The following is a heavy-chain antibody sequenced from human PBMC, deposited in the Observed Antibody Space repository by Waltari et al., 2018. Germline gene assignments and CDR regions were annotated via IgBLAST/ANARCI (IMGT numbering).Heavy chain of an antibody. J-gene: IGHJ6*02. Sequence: QVQLVQSGAEVKKPGSSVKVSCKASGGTFSSYAISWVRQAPGQGLEWMGGIIPIFGTANYAQKFQGRVTITADESTSTTYMELSSLRSEDTAVYYCAREAMVRGVYYYYGMDVWGQGTTVIVSS. CDR2: IIPIFGTA. CDR3: AREAMVRGVYYYYGMDV. D-gene: IGHD3-10*01. V-gene: IGHV1-69*01. CDR1: GGTFSSYA.